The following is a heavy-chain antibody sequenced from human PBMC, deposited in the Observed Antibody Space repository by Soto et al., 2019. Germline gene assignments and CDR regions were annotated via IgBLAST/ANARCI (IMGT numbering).Heavy chain of an antibody. D-gene: IGHD3-9*01. CDR3: ARDKIPDILTGYYDEY. J-gene: IGHJ4*02. V-gene: IGHV3-66*01. Sequence: EVQLVESGGGLVQPGGSLRLSCAASGFTVSSNYLSWVRQAPGKGLEWVSVIYSGGSTYYADSVKGRFTISRDNSKNTLYLQMNSLRAEDTAEYYCARDKIPDILTGYYDEYWGQGTLVTVSS. CDR1: GFTVSSNY. CDR2: IYSGGST.